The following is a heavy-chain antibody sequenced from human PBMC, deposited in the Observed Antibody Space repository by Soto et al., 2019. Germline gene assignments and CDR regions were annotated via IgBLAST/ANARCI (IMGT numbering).Heavy chain of an antibody. CDR1: GGTFSSYT. V-gene: IGHV1-69*02. CDR2: IIPILGIA. D-gene: IGHD6-13*01. J-gene: IGHJ4*02. CDR3: ARAAAGTGGLDY. Sequence: QVQLVQSGAEVKKPGSSVKVSCKASGGTFSSYTISWVRQAPGQGLERMGRIIPILGIANYAQKFQGRVTITADKSTSTAYMELSSLRSEDTAVYYCARAAAGTGGLDYWGQGTLVTVSS.